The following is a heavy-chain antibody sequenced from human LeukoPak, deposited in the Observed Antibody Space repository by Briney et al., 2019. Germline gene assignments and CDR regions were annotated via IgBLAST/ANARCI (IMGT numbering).Heavy chain of an antibody. CDR2: ISGSGGST. CDR3: APLYGDYPFY. Sequence: PGGSLRLSCAASGFTFSSYALSWVRQAPGKGLEWVSAISGSGGSTYYADSVKGRFTISRDNSKNTLYLQMNSLRAEDTAVYYCAPLYGDYPFYWGQGTLVTVSS. J-gene: IGHJ4*02. CDR1: GFTFSSYA. D-gene: IGHD4-17*01. V-gene: IGHV3-23*01.